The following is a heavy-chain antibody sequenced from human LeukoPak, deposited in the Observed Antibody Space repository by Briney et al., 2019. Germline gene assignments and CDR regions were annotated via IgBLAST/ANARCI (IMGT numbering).Heavy chain of an antibody. CDR1: GFTFNTFN. J-gene: IGHJ4*02. CDR2: ITSGGDYI. CDR3: ARGHYDVLAASYKWTPDY. Sequence: GGSLRLSCAASGFTFNTFNMNWVRQAPGKGLEWVSSITSGGDYIYYADSVKGRFTTSRDNAKNSLSLQLNSLRVEDTAVYYCARGHYDVLAASYKWTPDYWGQGTLITVSS. V-gene: IGHV3-21*01. D-gene: IGHD3-9*01.